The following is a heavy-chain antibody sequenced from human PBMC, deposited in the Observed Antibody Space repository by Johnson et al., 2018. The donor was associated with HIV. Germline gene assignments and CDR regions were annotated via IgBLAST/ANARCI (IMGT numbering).Heavy chain of an antibody. CDR2: ISDVSGSE. CDR3: ARERWSGELPVAFDI. Sequence: QVQLVESGGGMAQPGDSLRLSCAASEFTFSSYAMHWVRQVPGKGPEWVALISDVSGSEYYADSVKGRFTISRDNSKNTLYLQMNSLRAEDTAVYYCARERWSGELPVAFDIWGQGTMVTVSS. V-gene: IGHV3-30*14. D-gene: IGHD1-26*01. J-gene: IGHJ3*02. CDR1: EFTFSSYA.